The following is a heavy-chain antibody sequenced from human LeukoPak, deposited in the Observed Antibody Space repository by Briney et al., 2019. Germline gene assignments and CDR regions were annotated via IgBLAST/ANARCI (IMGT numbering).Heavy chain of an antibody. V-gene: IGHV4-39*07. CDR1: GGSISSSDCF. D-gene: IGHD1-1*01. J-gene: IGHJ6*02. CDR3: ARDFAGDYGMDV. CDR2: VYHSGVA. Sequence: SETLSLTCTVSGGSISSSDCFWGWIRQPPGRGLEWIGTVYHSGVAFYNPSLKSRVTISVDRSKNQFSLKLSSVTAADTAVYYCARDFAGDYGMDVWGQGTTVTVSS.